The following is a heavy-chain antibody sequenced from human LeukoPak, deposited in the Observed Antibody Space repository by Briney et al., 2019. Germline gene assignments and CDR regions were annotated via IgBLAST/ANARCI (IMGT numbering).Heavy chain of an antibody. J-gene: IGHJ4*02. V-gene: IGHV1-2*02. CDR2: INPNSGGT. CDR1: GYTFTGYY. D-gene: IGHD3-9*01. CDR3: ARDPSLRYFDWSPFDY. Sequence: GASVKVSCKASGYTFTGYYMHWVRQAPGQGLEWMGWINPNSGGTNYAQKFQGRVTMTRDTSISTAYMELSRLRSDDTAVYYCARDPSLRYFDWSPFDYWGQGTLVTVSS.